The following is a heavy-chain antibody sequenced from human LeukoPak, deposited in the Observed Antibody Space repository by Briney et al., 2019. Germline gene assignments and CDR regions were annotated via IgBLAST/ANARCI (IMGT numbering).Heavy chain of an antibody. CDR2: IHSNGNT. V-gene: IGHV4-4*07. D-gene: IGHD5-24*01. CDR3: ARHVEMTTYWYFDL. Sequence: SETLSLTCTVSGGSISSYYWSWIRQPAGKGLEWIGRIHSNGNTNYNPSLKSRITMSLDTSKNQFSLKLSSVTAADTAVYYCARHVEMTTYWYFDLWGRGTLVTVSS. J-gene: IGHJ2*01. CDR1: GGSISSYY.